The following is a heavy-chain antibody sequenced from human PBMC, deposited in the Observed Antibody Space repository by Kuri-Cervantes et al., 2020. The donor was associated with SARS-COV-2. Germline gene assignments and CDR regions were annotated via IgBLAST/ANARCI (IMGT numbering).Heavy chain of an antibody. CDR3: AREAAVAGKNFDY. CDR2: IKQDGSEK. D-gene: IGHD6-13*01. Sequence: GGSLRLSCAASGFTFSSYWMSWVRQAPGKGLEWVANIKQDGSEKYYVDSVKGRFTISRDNAKNSLYLQMNSLRAEDTAVYYCAREAAVAGKNFDYWGQGTLVTVSS. J-gene: IGHJ4*02. CDR1: GFTFSSYW. V-gene: IGHV3-7*01.